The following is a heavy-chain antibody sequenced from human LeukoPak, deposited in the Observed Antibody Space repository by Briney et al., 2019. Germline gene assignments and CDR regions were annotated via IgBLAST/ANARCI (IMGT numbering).Heavy chain of an antibody. CDR1: GGSFSGYY. D-gene: IGHD6-13*01. CDR3: ARGIAAARTMFGY. CDR2: INHSGST. V-gene: IGHV4-34*01. J-gene: IGHJ4*02. Sequence: LETLSLTCAVYGGSFSGYYWSWIRQPPGKGLEWIGEINHSGSTNYNPSLNSRVTISVDTSKNQFSLKLSSVTAADTAVHYCARGIAAARTMFGYWGQGTLVTVSS.